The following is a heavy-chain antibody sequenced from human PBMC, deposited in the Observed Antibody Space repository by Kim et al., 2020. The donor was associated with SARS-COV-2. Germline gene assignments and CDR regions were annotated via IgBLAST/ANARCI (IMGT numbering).Heavy chain of an antibody. V-gene: IGHV4-31*03. CDR1: GGSISSGGYY. CDR3: ARDRADCSSTSCSYYFDS. D-gene: IGHD2-2*01. CDR2: IYYSGST. J-gene: IGHJ4*02. Sequence: SETLSLTCTVSGGSISSGGYYWSWIRQHPGKGLEWIGYIYYSGSTYYNPSLKSRVTISVDTSKNQFSLKLSSVTAADTAVYYCARDRADCSSTSCSYYFDSWGQGTLVTVSS.